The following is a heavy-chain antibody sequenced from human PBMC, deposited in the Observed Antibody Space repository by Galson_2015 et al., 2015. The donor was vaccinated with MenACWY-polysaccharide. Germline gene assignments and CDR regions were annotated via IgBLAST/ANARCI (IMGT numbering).Heavy chain of an antibody. CDR1: GFTFSTYS. V-gene: IGHV3-21*01. J-gene: IGHJ4*02. CDR2: ISGSSSYI. Sequence: SLRLSCAGSGFTFSTYSMIWVRQAPGKGLEWVSAISGSSSYIYYADSVKGRLTISRDNEKKSLYLQMNSLRAEDTAVYYGASRTRFRTGSGPEDFWGQGTLVAVSS. D-gene: IGHD1-14*01. CDR3: ASRTRFRTGSGPEDF.